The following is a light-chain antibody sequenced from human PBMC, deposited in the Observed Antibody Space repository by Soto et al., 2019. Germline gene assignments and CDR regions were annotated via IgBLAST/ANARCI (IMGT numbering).Light chain of an antibody. J-gene: IGKJ1*01. CDR2: DSS. Sequence: EIVLTQSPDTLALSPGERVTLSCRASQRVSNSYLVWYQQKPGQAPRLLIYDSSTRATGIPDRFSGSGSGTDFTLTINRLEPDDSVVYYCQQYARSSWTFGQGTKVEI. V-gene: IGKV3-20*01. CDR3: QQYARSSWT. CDR1: QRVSNSY.